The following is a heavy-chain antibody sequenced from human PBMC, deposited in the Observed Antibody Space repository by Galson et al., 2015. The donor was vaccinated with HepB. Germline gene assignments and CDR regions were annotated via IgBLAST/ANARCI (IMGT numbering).Heavy chain of an antibody. J-gene: IGHJ3*02. CDR1: GYTFTGYY. Sequence: SVKVSCKASGYTFTGYYMHWVRQAPGQGLEWMGRINPNSGGTNYAQKFQGRVTMTRDTSISTAYMELSRLRSDDTAVYYCARDPYCSSTSCYAGDAFDIWGQGTMVTVSS. D-gene: IGHD2-2*01. V-gene: IGHV1-2*06. CDR2: INPNSGGT. CDR3: ARDPYCSSTSCYAGDAFDI.